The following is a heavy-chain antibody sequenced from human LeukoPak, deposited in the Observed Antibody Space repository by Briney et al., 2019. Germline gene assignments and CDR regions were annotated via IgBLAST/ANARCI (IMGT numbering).Heavy chain of an antibody. CDR3: ARAPNYYDSSGYYYLYFDY. D-gene: IGHD3-22*01. CDR2: IIPILGIA. CDR1: GGTFSSYA. J-gene: IGHJ4*02. Sequence: SVKVSCKAPGGTFSSYAISWVRQAPGQGLEWMGRIIPILGIANYAQRFQGRVTITADKSTGTAYMELSSLKSEDTAVYYCARAPNYYDSSGYYYLYFDYWGQGTLVTVSS. V-gene: IGHV1-69*04.